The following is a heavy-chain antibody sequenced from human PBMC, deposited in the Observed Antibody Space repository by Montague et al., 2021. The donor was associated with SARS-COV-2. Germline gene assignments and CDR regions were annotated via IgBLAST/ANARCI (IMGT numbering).Heavy chain of an antibody. CDR1: GYTFINYG. Sequence: SVKVSCKASGYTFINYGISWVRQAPGQGLEWMGWISAYHGNTNYAPKLQGRVTMTTDTSTSTAYMELRSLRSEDTALYYCAKVGDIMAGFSLVKYDAWGQGTLVIVSS. CDR2: ISAYHGNT. CDR3: AKVGDIMAGFSLVKYDA. D-gene: IGHD3-16*01. V-gene: IGHV1-18*01. J-gene: IGHJ5*02.